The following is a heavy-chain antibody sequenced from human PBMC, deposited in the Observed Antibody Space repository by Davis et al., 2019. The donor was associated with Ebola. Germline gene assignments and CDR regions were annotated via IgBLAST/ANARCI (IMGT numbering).Heavy chain of an antibody. CDR3: ARPLESSSGGFDY. J-gene: IGHJ4*02. CDR1: GGTFSSYA. D-gene: IGHD6-6*01. CDR2: IIPIFGTA. Sequence: SVKVSCKASGGTFSSYAISWVRQAPGQGLEWMGGIIPIFGTANYAQKFQGRVTITADESTSTAYMELSSLRAEDTAVYYCARPLESSSGGFDYWGQGTLVTVSS. V-gene: IGHV1-69*13.